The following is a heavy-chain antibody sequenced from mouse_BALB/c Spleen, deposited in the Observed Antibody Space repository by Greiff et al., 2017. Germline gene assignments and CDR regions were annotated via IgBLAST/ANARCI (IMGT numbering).Heavy chain of an antibody. D-gene: IGHD2-14*01. CDR3: ARWWGYDAYAMDY. CDR1: GFSLTGYG. Sequence: QVQLKESGPGLVAPSQSLSITCTVSGFSLTGYGVNWVRQPPGTGLEWLGMIWGDGSTDYNSALKSRLSISKDNSKSQVFLKMNSLQTDDTARYYCARWWGYDAYAMDYWGQGTSVTVSS. J-gene: IGHJ4*01. CDR2: IWGDGST. V-gene: IGHV2-6-7*01.